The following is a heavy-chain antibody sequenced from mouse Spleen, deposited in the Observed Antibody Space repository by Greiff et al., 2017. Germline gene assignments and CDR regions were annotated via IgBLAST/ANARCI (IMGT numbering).Heavy chain of an antibody. V-gene: IGHV3-2*02. Sequence: DVKLQESGPGLVKPSQSLSLTCTVTGYSITSDYAWNWIRQFPGNKLEWMGYISYSGSTSYNPSLKSRISITRDTSKNQFFLQLNSVTTEDTATYYCARTYYGKGYFDVWGAGTTVTVSS. D-gene: IGHD2-10*01. CDR3: ARTYYGKGYFDV. CDR2: ISYSGST. J-gene: IGHJ1*01. CDR1: GYSITSDYA.